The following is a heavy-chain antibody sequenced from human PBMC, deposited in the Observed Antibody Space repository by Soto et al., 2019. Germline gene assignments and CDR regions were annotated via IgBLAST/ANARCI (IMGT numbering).Heavy chain of an antibody. D-gene: IGHD3-9*01. CDR1: GYNFTSYA. Sequence: QVQLVQSGAEVKKPGASVKVSCKASGYNFTSYAMHWVRQAPGQRLEWKGWSNAGNGNTKYSQKFQGRVTITRDTSPSTAYMELGSLGSEDTAVYYCARGDILIDYWGQGTLVTVSS. CDR3: ARGDILIDY. V-gene: IGHV1-3*01. CDR2: SNAGNGNT. J-gene: IGHJ4*02.